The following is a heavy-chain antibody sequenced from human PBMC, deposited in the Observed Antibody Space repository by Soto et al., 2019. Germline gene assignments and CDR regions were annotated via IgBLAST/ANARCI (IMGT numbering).Heavy chain of an antibody. J-gene: IGHJ6*02. CDR2: IIPIFGTA. Sequence: QVQLVQSGAEVKKPGSSVKVSCKASGGTFSSYAISWVRQAPGQGLEWMGGIIPIFGTANYAQKFQGRVTITADESTSPAYMELSSLRSEDTAVYYCARGVLRFGELPYYYYGMDVWGQGTTVTVSS. CDR1: GGTFSSYA. CDR3: ARGVLRFGELPYYYYGMDV. D-gene: IGHD3-10*01. V-gene: IGHV1-69*01.